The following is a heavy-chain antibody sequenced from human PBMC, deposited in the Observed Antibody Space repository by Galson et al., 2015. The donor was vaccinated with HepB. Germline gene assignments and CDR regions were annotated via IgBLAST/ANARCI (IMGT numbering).Heavy chain of an antibody. CDR1: GYTFTSYG. CDR2: ISAYNGNT. Sequence: SVKVSCKASGYTFTSYGVSWVRQAPGQGLEWMGWISAYNGNTNYAQKLQGRVTMTTDTSTSTAYMELRSLRSDDTAVYYCAREGYYGSGSYHHSGKGMDVWGQGTTVTVSS. CDR3: AREGYYGSGSYHHSGKGMDV. J-gene: IGHJ6*02. V-gene: IGHV1-18*04. D-gene: IGHD3-10*01.